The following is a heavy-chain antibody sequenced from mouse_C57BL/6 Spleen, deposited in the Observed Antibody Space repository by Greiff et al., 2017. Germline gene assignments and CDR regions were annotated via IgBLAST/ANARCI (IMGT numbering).Heavy chain of an antibody. D-gene: IGHD1-1*01. CDR3: ARSITTVVAAYCCDD. CDR1: GYTFTSYW. V-gene: IGHV1-61*01. J-gene: IGHJ2*01. CDR2: IYPSDSDT. Sequence: VQLQQPGAELVRPGSSVKLSCKASGYTFTSYWMDWVKQRPGQGLEWIGNIYPSDSDTHYNQKFKDKATLTVDKSSSTAYMQLTSLTSEDSAVYSGARSITTVVAAYCCDDWGQGTTLTVSS.